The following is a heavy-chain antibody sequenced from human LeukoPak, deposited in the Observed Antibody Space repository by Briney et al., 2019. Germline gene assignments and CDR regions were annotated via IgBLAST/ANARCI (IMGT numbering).Heavy chain of an antibody. CDR3: ARDLDYGDYHAFDI. CDR2: INPNSGGA. D-gene: IGHD4-17*01. Sequence: ASVKVSCKASGYTFSGYYLHWVRQAPGQGLEWMGRINPNSGGANYAQKFQGRVTMTRDTSISTAYMERSRLRSDDTAVYYCARDLDYGDYHAFDIWGQGTMVTVSS. J-gene: IGHJ3*02. CDR1: GYTFSGYY. V-gene: IGHV1-2*06.